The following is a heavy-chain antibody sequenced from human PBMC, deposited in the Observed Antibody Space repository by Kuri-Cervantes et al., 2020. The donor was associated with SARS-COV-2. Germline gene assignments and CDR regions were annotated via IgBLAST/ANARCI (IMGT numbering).Heavy chain of an antibody. CDR1: GFTFSSYA. V-gene: IGHV3-23*01. D-gene: IGHD6-6*01. CDR3: ARECCGFSATRTSIAARGGYYGMDV. CDR2: ISGSGGGT. J-gene: IGHJ6*02. Sequence: GGSLRLSCAASGFTFSSYAMSWVRPAPGKGLEWVSGISGSGGGTDYADSVQGRFTISRDNSKNTLYLQMSSLRAEDTAVYYCARECCGFSATRTSIAARGGYYGMDVWGQGTTVTVSS.